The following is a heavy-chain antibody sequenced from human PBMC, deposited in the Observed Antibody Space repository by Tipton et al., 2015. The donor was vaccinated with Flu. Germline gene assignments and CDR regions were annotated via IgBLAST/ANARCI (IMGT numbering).Heavy chain of an antibody. Sequence: TLSLTCSVSGDSIRSSSYYWGWIRQPPHKGLEWVGSISDSGGAYYSPSLKSRVTISADTSKNKFSLELRSVTAADTAVYYCARIYYYGSGDYCLDSWGQGTLVTVSS. D-gene: IGHD3-10*01. CDR1: GDSIRSSSYY. CDR2: ISDSGGA. CDR3: ARIYYYGSGDYCLDS. V-gene: IGHV4-39*07. J-gene: IGHJ4*02.